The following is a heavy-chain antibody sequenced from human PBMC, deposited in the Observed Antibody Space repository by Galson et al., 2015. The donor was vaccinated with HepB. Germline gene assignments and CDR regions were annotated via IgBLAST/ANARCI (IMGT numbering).Heavy chain of an antibody. V-gene: IGHV3-48*01. CDR3: ARDTDSPYNWFDP. CDR1: GFTFSSYS. J-gene: IGHJ5*02. Sequence: SLRLSCAASGFTFSSYSMNWVRQAPGKGLEWVSYISSSSSTIYYADSVKGRFTISRDNAKNSLYLQMNSLRAEDTAVYYCARDTDSPYNWFDPWGQGTLVTVSS. CDR2: ISSSSSTI. D-gene: IGHD3-22*01.